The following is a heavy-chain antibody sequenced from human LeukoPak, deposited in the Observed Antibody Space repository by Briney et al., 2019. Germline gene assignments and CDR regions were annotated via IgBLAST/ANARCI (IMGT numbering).Heavy chain of an antibody. Sequence: PGGSLRLSCAASGFTFSSYAMHWVRQAPGKGLEYVSAISSNGGSTYYANSVKGRFTISRDNSKNTLYLQMGSLRAEDMAVYYCARATVVTWGHFDYWGQGTLVTVSS. CDR2: ISSNGGST. D-gene: IGHD4-23*01. CDR3: ARATVVTWGHFDY. V-gene: IGHV3-64*01. J-gene: IGHJ4*02. CDR1: GFTFSSYA.